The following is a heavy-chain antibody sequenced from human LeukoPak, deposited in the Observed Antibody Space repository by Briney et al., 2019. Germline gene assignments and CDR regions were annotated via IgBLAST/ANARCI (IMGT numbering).Heavy chain of an antibody. J-gene: IGHJ4*02. D-gene: IGHD4-11*01. V-gene: IGHV1-46*01. CDR3: ARDPFYSNYYY. CDR1: GYTFTSYY. Sequence: ASVKVSCKASGYTFTSYYMHWVRQAPGQGLEWMGIINPSGGSTSYAQKFQSRVTMTRDTSTSTVYMELSRLRSDDTAVYYCARDPFYSNYYYWGQGTLVTVSS. CDR2: INPSGGST.